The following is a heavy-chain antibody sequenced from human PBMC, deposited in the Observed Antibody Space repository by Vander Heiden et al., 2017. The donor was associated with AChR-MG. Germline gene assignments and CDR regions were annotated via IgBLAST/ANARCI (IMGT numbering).Heavy chain of an antibody. CDR1: GGTFSNYG. D-gene: IGHD3-10*01. Sequence: QGQLVQSGAEVKKPGSSVKVSCKASGGTFSNYGINWVRQAPGQGLEWMGGIIPMLDSANYAQKFQGRVTINADESTSTAYMELSSLRSEDTAVYYCAREFRGDFGNYYYYGMDVWGQGTTVTVSS. CDR2: IIPMLDSA. V-gene: IGHV1-69*01. J-gene: IGHJ6*02. CDR3: AREFRGDFGNYYYYGMDV.